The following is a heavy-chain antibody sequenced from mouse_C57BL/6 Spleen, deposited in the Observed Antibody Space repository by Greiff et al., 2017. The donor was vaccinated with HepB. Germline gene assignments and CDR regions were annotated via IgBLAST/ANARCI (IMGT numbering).Heavy chain of an antibody. J-gene: IGHJ2*01. CDR3: ARGGREDY. D-gene: IGHD3-3*01. CDR2: IYPRDGST. Sequence: VQLQQSGPELVKPGASVKLSCKASGYTFTSYDINWVKQRPGPGLEWIGWIYPRDGSTKYNEKFKGKVTLTVDISSSTAYMELHSLTSEDAAVYYCARGGREDYWGQGTTLTVSS. V-gene: IGHV1-85*01. CDR1: GYTFTSYD.